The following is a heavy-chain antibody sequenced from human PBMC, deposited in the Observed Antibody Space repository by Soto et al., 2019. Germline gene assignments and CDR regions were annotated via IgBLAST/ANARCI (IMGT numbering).Heavy chain of an antibody. Sequence: ASVKVSCKASGYTFTSYDINWVRQAPGQGLEWMGWISAYNGNTNYAQKLQGRVTMTTDTSTSTVYMELRSLRSDDTAVYYCARSSGWNTNWFDPWGQGTLVTVSS. D-gene: IGHD6-19*01. V-gene: IGHV1-18*01. CDR2: ISAYNGNT. J-gene: IGHJ5*02. CDR1: GYTFTSYD. CDR3: ARSSGWNTNWFDP.